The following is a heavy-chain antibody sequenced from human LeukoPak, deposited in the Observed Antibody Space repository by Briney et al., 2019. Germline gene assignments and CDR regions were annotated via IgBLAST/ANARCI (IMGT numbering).Heavy chain of an antibody. CDR3: TRGSYDVLTGRSTLGEY. Sequence: SETLSLTCTVSGGSISGYYWGWIRQSPGKGLEWIGNIYYSGSTYYNSSLKSRVTISIDTSKIQFSLRLTSVTAADTAVYYCTRGSYDVLTGRSTLGEYWGQGTLVAVSS. D-gene: IGHD3-9*01. CDR2: IYYSGST. CDR1: GGSISGYY. V-gene: IGHV4-39*01. J-gene: IGHJ4*02.